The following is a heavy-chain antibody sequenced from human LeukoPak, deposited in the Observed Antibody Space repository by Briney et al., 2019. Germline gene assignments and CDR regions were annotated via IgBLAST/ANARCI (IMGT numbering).Heavy chain of an antibody. CDR1: GGSFSGDF. Sequence: SETLSLTCVVYGGSFSGDFWSWIRQPPGKGLEWIGEINHSGSTNYNPSLKSRVTISVDTSKNQFSLKLSSVTAADTAVYYCARDITGSFDYWGQGNLVTVSS. J-gene: IGHJ4*02. CDR2: INHSGST. D-gene: IGHD1-14*01. V-gene: IGHV4-34*01. CDR3: ARDITGSFDY.